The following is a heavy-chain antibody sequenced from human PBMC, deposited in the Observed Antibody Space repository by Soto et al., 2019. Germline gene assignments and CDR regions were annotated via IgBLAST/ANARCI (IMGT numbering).Heavy chain of an antibody. CDR1: GFTFSSYY. D-gene: IGHD2-2*01. V-gene: IGHV4-59*01. J-gene: IGHJ5*02. CDR3: ARVWEVPAAIGWWFGP. Sequence: GSLRLSCAASGFTFSSYYWSWIRQPPGKGLEWIGYIYYSGSTNYNPSLKSRVTISVDTSKNQFSLKLSSVTAADTAVYYCARVWEVPAAIGWWFGPWGQGTLVTVSS. CDR2: IYYSGST.